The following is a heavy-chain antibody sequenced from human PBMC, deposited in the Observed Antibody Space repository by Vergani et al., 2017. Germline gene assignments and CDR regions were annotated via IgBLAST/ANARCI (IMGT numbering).Heavy chain of an antibody. CDR1: GGTFSSYA. D-gene: IGHD4-17*01. CDR2: IIPIFGTA. Sequence: QVQLVQSGAEVKKPGSSVKVSCKASGGTFSSYAISWVRQAPGQGLEWMGWIIPIFGTANSAQKFQGRVTITADESTSTAYMELSSLRSEDTAVYYCASTMSSGVPYGDYLHFDYWGQGTLVTVSS. J-gene: IGHJ4*02. CDR3: ASTMSSGVPYGDYLHFDY. V-gene: IGHV1-69*01.